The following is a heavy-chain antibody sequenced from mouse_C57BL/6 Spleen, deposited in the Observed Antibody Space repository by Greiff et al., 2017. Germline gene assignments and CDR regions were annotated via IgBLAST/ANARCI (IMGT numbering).Heavy chain of an antibody. CDR3: ARHITGTGNFDY. Sequence: EVMLVESGGDLVKPGGSLKLSCAASGFTFSSYGMSWVRQTPDKRLEWVATISSGGSYTYYPDSVKGRFTISRDNAKNTLYLQMSSLKSEDTAMYYCARHITGTGNFDYWGQGTTLTVSS. J-gene: IGHJ2*01. D-gene: IGHD4-1*01. CDR1: GFTFSSYG. V-gene: IGHV5-6*02. CDR2: ISSGGSYT.